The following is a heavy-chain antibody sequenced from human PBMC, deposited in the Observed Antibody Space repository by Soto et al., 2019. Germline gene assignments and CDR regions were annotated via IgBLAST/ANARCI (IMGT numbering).Heavy chain of an antibody. CDR1: GVSVNSNNYC. J-gene: IGHJ4*02. D-gene: IGHD3-10*01. V-gene: IGHV4-61*01. Sequence: SETLSLTCTVSGVSVNSNNYCWSWIWQPPGKGLEWIGYISSSGSTNYNPSLMSRVTIAFDTSKNQFSLTLSSVTAADTAVYFCARLVYDTRLNYIYVDFWGPGTLVTVPS. CDR2: ISSSGST. CDR3: ARLVYDTRLNYIYVDF.